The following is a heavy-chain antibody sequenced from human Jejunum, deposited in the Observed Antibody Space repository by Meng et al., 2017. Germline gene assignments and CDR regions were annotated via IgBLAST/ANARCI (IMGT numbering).Heavy chain of an antibody. CDR3: ARFSRGVYGLDY. CDR2: IYYSGST. D-gene: IGHD2-2*01. CDR1: GGSISSGGYY. J-gene: IGHJ4*02. Sequence: SETLSLTCTVSGGSISSGGYYWSWIRQHPGKGREWIGYIYYSGSTYYNPSLKSPVTISVDTSKNQFSLKLSSVTAADTAVYYCARFSRGVYGLDYWGQGTLVTVSS. V-gene: IGHV4-31*01.